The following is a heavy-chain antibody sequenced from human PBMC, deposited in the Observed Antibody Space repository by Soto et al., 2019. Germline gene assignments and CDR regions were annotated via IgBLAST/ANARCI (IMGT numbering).Heavy chain of an antibody. Sequence: QLMESGGCVVQPGGSLRLSCAASGFTFSYYWMTWVRQAPGKGLEWVANIRRDGGEEHSVDSVKGRFRVSRDNAKESLYLQMNRLRIEETSVDYWARNTTSSASSFYQDVFDIWCPGTMVTVSS. J-gene: IGHJ3*02. D-gene: IGHD1-1*01. CDR2: IRRDGGEE. V-gene: IGHV3-7*05. CDR3: ARNTTSSASSFYQDVFDI. CDR1: GFTFSYYW.